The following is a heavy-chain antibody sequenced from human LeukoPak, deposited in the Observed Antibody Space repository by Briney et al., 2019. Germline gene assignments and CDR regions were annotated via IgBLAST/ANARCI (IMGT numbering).Heavy chain of an antibody. D-gene: IGHD3-16*02. J-gene: IGHJ4*02. CDR2: ISGSGEST. CDR1: GFTFSSFA. Sequence: GGSLRLSCAASGFTFSSFAMRWVRQAPGKGLEWVSSISGSGESTYYADYVKGRFTVSRDNSKNTVNLQLNSLRAEDTAVYYCAKDAIGQYRPYYFDCWGQGTLVTVSS. CDR3: AKDAIGQYRPYYFDC. V-gene: IGHV3-23*01.